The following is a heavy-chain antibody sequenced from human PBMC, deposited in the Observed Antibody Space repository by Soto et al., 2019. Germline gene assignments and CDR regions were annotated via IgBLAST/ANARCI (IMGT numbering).Heavy chain of an antibody. CDR3: ARDPLGSASLLWCGEVNTMNV. CDR2: IWYDGTNT. D-gene: IGHD3-10*01. J-gene: IGHJ6*02. V-gene: IGHV3-33*01. CDR1: GFTFSSYG. Sequence: QVQLVESGGGVVQPGRSLRLSCAASGFTFSSYGMHWVRQAPGKGLEWVAVIWYDGTNTYYVDSVKGRFTISRDNPKNTLYLQMNSLRAEDTAVYYCARDPLGSASLLWCGEVNTMNVWGQGTTVTVSS.